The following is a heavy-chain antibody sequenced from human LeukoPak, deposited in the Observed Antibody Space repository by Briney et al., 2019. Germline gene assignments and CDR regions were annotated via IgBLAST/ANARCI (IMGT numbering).Heavy chain of an antibody. CDR2: IYSGGST. CDR1: GFTVSDNY. D-gene: IGHD3-10*01. J-gene: IGHJ5*02. V-gene: IGHV3-53*01. CDR3: AREDYYGSGSYCFDP. Sequence: GGSLRLSCAASGFTVSDNYMTWVRQAPGKGLEWVSVIYSGGSTYYADSVKGRFTISRDNSKNTLYLQMNSLRAEDTAVYYCAREDYYGSGSYCFDPWGQGTLVTVSS.